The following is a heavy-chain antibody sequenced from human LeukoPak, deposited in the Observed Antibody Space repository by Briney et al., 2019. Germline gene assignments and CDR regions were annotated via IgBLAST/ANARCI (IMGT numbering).Heavy chain of an antibody. Sequence: GGSLRLSCAASGFTVSSNYMSWVRQAPGKGLEWVSVIYSGGSTYYADSVKGRFTISRDNSKNTLYLQMNSLRAEDTAVYYCAQNGYSYGLYYFDYWGQGTLVTVSS. J-gene: IGHJ4*02. CDR1: GFTVSSNY. V-gene: IGHV3-53*01. CDR2: IYSGGST. CDR3: AQNGYSYGLYYFDY. D-gene: IGHD5-18*01.